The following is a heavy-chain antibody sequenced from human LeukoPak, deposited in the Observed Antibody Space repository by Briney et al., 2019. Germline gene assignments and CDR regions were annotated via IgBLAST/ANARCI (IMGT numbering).Heavy chain of an antibody. CDR2: INHSWST. CDR3: ARAPGTTFDY. Sequence: SETLSLTCTVSGGSISSSSHYRAWIRQSPGKGLEWIVSINHSWSTYYNPSLKSRVTISVDTSKNQFSLKLTSVTAADTAVYYCARAPGTTFDYWGHGNMVTVSS. CDR1: GGSISSSSHY. V-gene: IGHV4-39*01. D-gene: IGHD4-17*01. J-gene: IGHJ4*01.